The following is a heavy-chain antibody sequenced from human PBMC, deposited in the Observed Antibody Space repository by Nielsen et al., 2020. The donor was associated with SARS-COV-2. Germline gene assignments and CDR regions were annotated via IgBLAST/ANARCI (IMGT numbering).Heavy chain of an antibody. CDR3: ARLSSSGWGYYYYYMDV. CDR1: GYSFTSYW. V-gene: IGHV5-10-1*01. J-gene: IGHJ6*03. CDR2: IDPSDSYT. D-gene: IGHD6-19*01. Sequence: GESLKISCKGSGYSFTSYWISWVRQMPGKGLEWMGRIDPSDSYTNYSPSFQGHVTISADKSISTAYLQWSSLKASDTAMYYCARLSSSGWGYYYYYMDVWGKGTTVTVSS.